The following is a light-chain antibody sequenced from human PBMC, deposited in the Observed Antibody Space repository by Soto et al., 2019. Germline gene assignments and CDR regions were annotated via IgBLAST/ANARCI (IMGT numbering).Light chain of an antibody. CDR1: QSISTY. Sequence: DIQMTQSPSSLSVSIGDRVTITCRASQSISTYLNWYEHKPGKAPNLLIYGASTLQSGVPSRFSGGGSGTYFTLTISGLQPEDFGSYYCQQSYTSPVTFGGGTKVEIK. V-gene: IGKV1-39*01. J-gene: IGKJ4*01. CDR2: GAS. CDR3: QQSYTSPVT.